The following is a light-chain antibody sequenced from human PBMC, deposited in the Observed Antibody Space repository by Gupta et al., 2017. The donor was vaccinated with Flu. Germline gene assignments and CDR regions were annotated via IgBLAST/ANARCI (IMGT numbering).Light chain of an antibody. CDR3: QQYGSSLYT. CDR2: AAS. Sequence: ENVLTQFPGPRSLSPGERATPSCRASQTVSRAHLAWYQQTPGQAPRLLIHAASSRATGIPDRFSGSGSGTAFTLTISRLEPEDFAIYYCQQYGSSLYTFGPGTKLEIK. V-gene: IGKV3-20*01. CDR1: QTVSRAH. J-gene: IGKJ2*01.